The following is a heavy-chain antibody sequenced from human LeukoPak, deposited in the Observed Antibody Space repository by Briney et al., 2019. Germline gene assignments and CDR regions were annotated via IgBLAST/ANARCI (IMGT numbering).Heavy chain of an antibody. J-gene: IGHJ6*03. Sequence: SETLSLTCAVSSYSISSGYYWGWIRQPPGKGLEWIGSIYQSGITYQNPSLKSRVTISVDTSKNQFSLKLSSVTAADTAVYYCARLTEWRGYYYYYMDVWGKGTTVTVSS. CDR3: ARLTEWRGYYYYYMDV. D-gene: IGHD1-20*01. CDR2: IYQSGIT. CDR1: SYSISSGYY. V-gene: IGHV4-38-2*01.